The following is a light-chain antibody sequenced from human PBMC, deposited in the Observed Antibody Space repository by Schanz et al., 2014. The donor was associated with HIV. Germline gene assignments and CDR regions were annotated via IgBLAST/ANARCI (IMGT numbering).Light chain of an antibody. V-gene: IGLV2-14*01. Sequence: QSALTQPASVSGSLGQSITISCTATNIDLDDFKYVSWFQQHPGKAPKLIIFEVSERPSGVPDRFSGSKSGNTASLTISGLQAEDEADYYCCSYTSSSTYVFGTGTKLTVL. CDR3: CSYTSSSTYV. J-gene: IGLJ1*01. CDR1: NIDLDDFKY. CDR2: EVS.